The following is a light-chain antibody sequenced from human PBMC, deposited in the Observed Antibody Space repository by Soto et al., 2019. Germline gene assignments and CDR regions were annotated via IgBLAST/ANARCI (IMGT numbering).Light chain of an antibody. CDR3: QQANSFPLT. CDR2: GAS. J-gene: IGKJ4*01. V-gene: IGKV1-12*01. Sequence: DLQMTQSPSSVSASVGDRVTITCRANHHINNWLAWYQQQPGKAPKLLIYGASTLQGGVPSRFSGSGFGTDFTLTISSLQPEDSATYYCQQANSFPLTFGGGTKVEIK. CDR1: HHINNW.